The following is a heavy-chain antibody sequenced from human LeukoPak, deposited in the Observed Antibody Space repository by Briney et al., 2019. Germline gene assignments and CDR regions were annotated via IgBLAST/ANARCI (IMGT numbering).Heavy chain of an antibody. Sequence: PSETLSLTCAVYGGSFSGYYWSWIRQPPGKGLEWIGEINHSGSTNYNPSLKSRVTISVDTSKNQFSLKLSSVTAADTAVYYCAGAPGLGAYFDYWGQGTLVTVS. CDR2: INHSGST. D-gene: IGHD3-16*01. CDR1: GGSFSGYY. J-gene: IGHJ4*02. CDR3: AGAPGLGAYFDY. V-gene: IGHV4-34*01.